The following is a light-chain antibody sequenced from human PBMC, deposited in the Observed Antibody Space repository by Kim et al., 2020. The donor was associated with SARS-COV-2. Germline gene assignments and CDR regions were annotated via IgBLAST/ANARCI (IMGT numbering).Light chain of an antibody. CDR2: LNSDGSH. Sequence: QLVLIQSPSASASLGASVKLTYTLNSGHSSYAIAWHQQQPEKGPRFLMKLNSDGSHSKGDGIPDRFSGSSSGAERYLTISSLQSEDEADYYCQTWGTGIRVFGGGTQLTVL. V-gene: IGLV4-69*01. CDR1: SGHSSYA. J-gene: IGLJ3*02. CDR3: QTWGTGIRV.